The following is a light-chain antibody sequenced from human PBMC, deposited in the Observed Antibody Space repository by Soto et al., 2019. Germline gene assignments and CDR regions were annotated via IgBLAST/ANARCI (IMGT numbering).Light chain of an antibody. Sequence: HSALTQPASVTGSPGQSITISCTGTSSDVGNYNLVSWYQHHPGKAPKLMIYEVSKRPSGVSNRFSGSKSGNTASLTISGLQAEDEADYYCCSYAGDSPYVFGTGTKVTVL. V-gene: IGLV2-23*02. CDR2: EVS. J-gene: IGLJ1*01. CDR3: CSYAGDSPYV. CDR1: SSDVGNYNL.